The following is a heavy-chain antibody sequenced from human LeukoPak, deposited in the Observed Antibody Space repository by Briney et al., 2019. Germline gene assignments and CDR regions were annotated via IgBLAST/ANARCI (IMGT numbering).Heavy chain of an antibody. V-gene: IGHV1-46*01. CDR2: VNPSSISA. CDR3: ARDLKGYYDSSGYYFGY. Sequence: GASVKVSCKASGYTVTSYYMHWVRQAPGQGLEWMGIVNPSSISASYAQKLQGRVTMTTDTSTSTAYMELRSLRSDDTAVYYCARDLKGYYDSSGYYFGYWGQGTLVTVSS. D-gene: IGHD3-22*01. J-gene: IGHJ4*02. CDR1: GYTVTSYY.